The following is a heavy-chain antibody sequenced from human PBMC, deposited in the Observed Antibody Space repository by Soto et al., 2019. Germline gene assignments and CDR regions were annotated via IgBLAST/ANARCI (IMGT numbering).Heavy chain of an antibody. CDR2: IIPIFGTA. D-gene: IGHD2-21*02. V-gene: IGHV1-69*06. Sequence: QVQLVQSGAEVKKPGSSVKVSCKASGGTFSSYAISWVRQAPGQGLEWMGGIIPIFGTANYAQKFQGRVTITADKSTSTAYMELSSLRSEDTAVYYCARVAYCGGDCSNPSRSWGQGTLVTVSS. CDR3: ARVAYCGGDCSNPSRS. J-gene: IGHJ4*02. CDR1: GGTFSSYA.